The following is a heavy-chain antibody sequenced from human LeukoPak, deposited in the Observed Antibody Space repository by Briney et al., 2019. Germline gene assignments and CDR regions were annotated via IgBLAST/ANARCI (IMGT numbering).Heavy chain of an antibody. J-gene: IGHJ4*02. CDR3: AKDPQSYQPTLWIDY. Sequence: GGSLRLSCAASGFTFSGHNMNWVRQAPGKGLEWISFVSISSGTIYYADSVKGRFTISRDNSKDTLYLQMNSLRAEDTAVYYCAKDPQSYQPTLWIDYWGQGTLVTVSS. D-gene: IGHD2-2*01. V-gene: IGHV3-48*01. CDR1: GFTFSGHN. CDR2: VSISSGTI.